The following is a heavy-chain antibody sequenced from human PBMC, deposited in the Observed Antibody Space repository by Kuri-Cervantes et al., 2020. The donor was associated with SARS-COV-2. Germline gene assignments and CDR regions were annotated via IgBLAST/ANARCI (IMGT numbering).Heavy chain of an antibody. CDR2: VYHSGST. J-gene: IGHJ5*02. D-gene: IGHD4/OR15-4a*01. CDR3: ARDPNANHNNWFDP. CDR1: GDSFSSVNYC. Sequence: SETLSLTCTVSGDSFSSVNYCWNWIRQAPGGGLEWIGYVYHSGSTNYNPSLKSRVTISVDTSKNQFSLKLSSVTAADTAVYYCARDPNANHNNWFDPWGQGTLVTVSS. V-gene: IGHV4-61*01.